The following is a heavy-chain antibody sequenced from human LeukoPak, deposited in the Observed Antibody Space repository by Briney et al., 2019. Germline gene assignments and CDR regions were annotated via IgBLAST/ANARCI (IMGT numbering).Heavy chain of an antibody. CDR2: ISVYNGNT. CDR1: GYTFTSYD. CDR3: ARDNDWLNGFDI. J-gene: IGHJ3*02. Sequence: ASVRLSCKASGYTFTSYDISWVRQAPGQGLECMGLISVYNGNTNYAQNLQGRLTMTTDTSTSIAYMELRSLRSDDTAVYYCARDNDWLNGFDIWGQGTMVTVSS. D-gene: IGHD3-9*01. V-gene: IGHV1-18*01.